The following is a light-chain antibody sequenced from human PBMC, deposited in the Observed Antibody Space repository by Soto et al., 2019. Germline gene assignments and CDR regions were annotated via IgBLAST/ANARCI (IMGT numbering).Light chain of an antibody. CDR3: QQYDDLPIT. V-gene: IGKV3-11*01. J-gene: IGKJ5*01. CDR2: DAS. Sequence: MVLTQSPATLSFSPGERATLSCRASQSVSSYLAWYQQKPGQAPRLLIYDASNRATGIPARFSGSGSGTEFTLTISSLQPEDFATYYCQQYDDLPITFGQGTRLEI. CDR1: QSVSSY.